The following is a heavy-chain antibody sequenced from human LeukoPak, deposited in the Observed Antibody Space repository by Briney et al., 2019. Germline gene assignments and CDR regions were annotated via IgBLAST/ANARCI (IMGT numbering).Heavy chain of an antibody. D-gene: IGHD4-23*01. J-gene: IGHJ4*02. CDR3: AATTTVVTPEDY. V-gene: IGHV1-18*01. CDR1: GYTFTSYG. CDR2: ISAYNGNT. Sequence: ASVKVSCKASGYTFTSYGISWVRQAPGQGLEWMGWISAYNGNTNYAQKLQGRVTMTTDTSTSTACMELRSLRSDDTAVYYCAATTTVVTPEDYWGQGTLVTVSS.